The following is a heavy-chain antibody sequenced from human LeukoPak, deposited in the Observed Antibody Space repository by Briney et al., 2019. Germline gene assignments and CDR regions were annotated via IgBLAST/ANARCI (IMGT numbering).Heavy chain of an antibody. J-gene: IGHJ5*02. CDR2: RNPDTGGT. CDR1: GYTLTRYY. D-gene: IGHD3-22*01. Sequence: ASVNVSFMASGYTLTRYYIHWVRQARGKGLQWMGWRNPDTGGTRFVESLQGRVTMTRETSIRTAYMELSSLRSDGTAGYFGGKAFYYDGSALPLDPWGQGTLVTVSS. CDR3: GKAFYYDGSALPLDP. V-gene: IGHV1-2*02.